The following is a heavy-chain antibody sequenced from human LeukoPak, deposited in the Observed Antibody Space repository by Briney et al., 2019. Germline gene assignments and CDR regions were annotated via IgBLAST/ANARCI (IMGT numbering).Heavy chain of an antibody. CDR2: IYHSGST. V-gene: IGHV4-30-2*05. CDR1: GGSISSGGYS. CDR3: ARADYYGSGRFDY. D-gene: IGHD3-10*01. Sequence: SETLSLTCAVSGGSISSGGYSWSWIRQPPGKGLEWIGYIYHSGSTYYNPSLKSRVTISVDTSKNQFSLKLSSVTAADTAVYYCARADYYGSGRFDYWGQGTLVTVSS. J-gene: IGHJ4*02.